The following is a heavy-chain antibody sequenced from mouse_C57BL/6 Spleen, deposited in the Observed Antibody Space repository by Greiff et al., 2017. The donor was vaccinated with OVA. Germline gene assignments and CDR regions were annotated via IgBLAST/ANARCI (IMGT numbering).Heavy chain of an antibody. CDR2: ISYDGSN. D-gene: IGHD1-1*01. J-gene: IGHJ4*01. Sequence: EVKLQESGPGLVKPSQSLSLTCSVTGYSITSGYYWNWIRQFPGNKLEWMGYISYDGSNNYNPSLKNRISITRDTSKNQFFLKLNSVTTEDTATYYCACPITTVVATDYAMDYWGQGTSVTVSS. V-gene: IGHV3-6*01. CDR1: GYSITSGYY. CDR3: ACPITTVVATDYAMDY.